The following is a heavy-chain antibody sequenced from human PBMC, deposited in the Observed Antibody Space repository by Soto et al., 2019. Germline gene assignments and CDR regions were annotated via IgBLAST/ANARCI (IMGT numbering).Heavy chain of an antibody. J-gene: IGHJ4*02. CDR1: GFSLSTSRVG. D-gene: IGHD4-17*01. CDR3: AHHYGDRYPFDY. CDR2: IYWDDDK. V-gene: IGHV2-5*02. Sequence: SGPPLVNPTQALTLTCTFSGFSLSTSRVGVGWIRQPPGKALEWLALIYWDDDKRYSPSLKSRLTITKDTSKNQVVLTMTNMDPVDTATYYCAHHYGDRYPFDYWGQGTLVTVSS.